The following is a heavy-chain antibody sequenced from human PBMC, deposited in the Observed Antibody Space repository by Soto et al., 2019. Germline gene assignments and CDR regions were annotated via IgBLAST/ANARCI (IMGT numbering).Heavy chain of an antibody. J-gene: IGHJ4*02. CDR1: RGTFNTYT. CDR3: ARDDYGDY. CDR2: IIPLHGVA. Sequence: QVQLVQSGAEVRKPGSSVKVSCKASRGTFNTYTICWVRQAPGQGLEWMGRIIPLHGVADYAQKFQGRVTMTADMSTSTAYMELSSLTSEDTVVYYCARDDYGDYWGQGTLVTVSS. D-gene: IGHD4-17*01. V-gene: IGHV1-69*08.